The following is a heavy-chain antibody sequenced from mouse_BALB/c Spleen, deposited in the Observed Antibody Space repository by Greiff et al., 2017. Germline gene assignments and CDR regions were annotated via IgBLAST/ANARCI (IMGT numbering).Heavy chain of an antibody. CDR1: GFSLTGYG. CDR2: IWGDGST. Sequence: QVQLKESGPGLVAPSQSLSITCTVSGFSLTGYGVNWVRQPPGKGLEWLGMIWGDGSTDYNSALKSRLSISKDNSKSQVFLKMNSLQTDDPARYYCARYYYGSSYNFDVWGAGTTVTVSS. V-gene: IGHV2-6-7*01. J-gene: IGHJ1*01. CDR3: ARYYYGSSYNFDV. D-gene: IGHD1-1*01.